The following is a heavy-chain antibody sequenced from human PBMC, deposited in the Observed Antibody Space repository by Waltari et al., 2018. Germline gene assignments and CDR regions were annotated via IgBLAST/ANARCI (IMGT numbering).Heavy chain of an antibody. CDR1: GYTFTGYY. J-gene: IGHJ6*03. D-gene: IGHD3-3*01. V-gene: IGHV1-2*02. Sequence: QVQLVQSGAEVKKPGASVKVSCKASGYTFTGYYIHWVRQALGQGLEWMGWISPNSGDTNYAQKFQGRVTMTRDTSTTTAYMELSRLTSDDTAVFYCARGDFRLSYYYMDVWGKGTTVTVSS. CDR2: ISPNSGDT. CDR3: ARGDFRLSYYYMDV.